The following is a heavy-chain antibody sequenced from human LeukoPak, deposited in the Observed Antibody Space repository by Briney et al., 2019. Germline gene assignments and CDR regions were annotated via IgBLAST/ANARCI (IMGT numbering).Heavy chain of an antibody. CDR1: GGTFSSYA. CDR2: IIPIFGTA. Sequence: ASVEVSCKASGGTFSSYAISWVRQAPGQGLEWMGGIIPIFGTANYAQKFQGRVTITTDESTSTAYMELSSLRSEDTAVYYCAIQDTAMVSGFDYWGQGTLVTVSS. CDR3: AIQDTAMVSGFDY. V-gene: IGHV1-69*05. J-gene: IGHJ4*02. D-gene: IGHD5-18*01.